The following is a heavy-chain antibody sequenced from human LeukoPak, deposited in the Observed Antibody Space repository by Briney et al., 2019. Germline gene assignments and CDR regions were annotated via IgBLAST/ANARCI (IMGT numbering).Heavy chain of an antibody. CDR1: GYTFTKSGY. V-gene: IGHV1-46*01. J-gene: IGHJ4*02. CDR2: LNPSDGTT. CDR3: ARGPTDMDFDY. Sequence: ASVNVSCKASGYTFTKSGYMHCVRQPPGRGLEWMGILNPSDGTTFYAQKFQGRVTMTRDTSTNTVYMELSSLRSEDTAVFYCARGPTDMDFDYWGQGSLVTVSS.